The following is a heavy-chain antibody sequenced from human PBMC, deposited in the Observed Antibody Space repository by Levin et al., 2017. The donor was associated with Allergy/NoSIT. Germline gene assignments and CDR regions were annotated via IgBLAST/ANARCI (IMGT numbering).Heavy chain of an antibody. D-gene: IGHD5-18*01. Sequence: PGGSLRLSCAASGFTFSSTNYGMHWVRQAPGKGLEWVAVISYDGTLKYYAASVEGRFFISKDNSKNTLFLQMNSLRVDDTAVYYCAKYTADYGYDWGQGTLVTVS. CDR1: GFTFSSTNYG. CDR2: ISYDGTLK. CDR3: AKYTADYGYD. J-gene: IGHJ4*02. V-gene: IGHV3-30*18.